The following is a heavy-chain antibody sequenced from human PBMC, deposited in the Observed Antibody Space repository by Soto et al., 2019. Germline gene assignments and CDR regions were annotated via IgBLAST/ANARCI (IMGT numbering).Heavy chain of an antibody. CDR2: INPNSGGT. CDR1: GYIFTGYF. CDR3: ARSPYGDYRYYFDY. J-gene: IGHJ4*02. D-gene: IGHD4-17*01. Sequence: GASVKLSCKASGYIFTGYFIHWVRQAPGQGLEWMAWINPNSGGTDYAQKFQGWVTMTRDTSSSTAYMELSRLKSDDTAVYYCARSPYGDYRYYFDYWGQGTLVTVSS. V-gene: IGHV1-2*04.